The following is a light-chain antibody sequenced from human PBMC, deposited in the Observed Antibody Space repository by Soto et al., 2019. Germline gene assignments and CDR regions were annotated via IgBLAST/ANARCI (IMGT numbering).Light chain of an antibody. CDR3: QQYFDVPFT. V-gene: IGKV4-1*01. J-gene: IGKJ4*01. Sequence: DIVMTQSPDSLSVSLGERATINCKSSQSLLFLSNNKNSLAWYQQKPGQPPQLIIYWASTRESGVPERFSGSGSGSDFTLTISSLEAEDVAFYWCQQYFDVPFTFGGGTKVDIK. CDR2: WAS. CDR1: QSLLFLSNNKNS.